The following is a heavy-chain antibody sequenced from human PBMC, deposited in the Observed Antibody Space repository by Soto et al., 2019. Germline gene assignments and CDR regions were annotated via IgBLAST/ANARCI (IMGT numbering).Heavy chain of an antibody. CDR1: GFTFSTYA. V-gene: IGHV3-23*01. CDR2: ISGSGGST. J-gene: IGHJ4*02. CDR3: AKETTVTFHLDY. Sequence: GGSLRLSCAVSGFTFSTYAMIWVRQAPGKGLEWVSAISGSGGSTYYADSVKGRFTVSRDNSKNTLYLQMNSLRADDTAVYYCAKETTVTFHLDYWGQGTLVTVSS. D-gene: IGHD4-17*01.